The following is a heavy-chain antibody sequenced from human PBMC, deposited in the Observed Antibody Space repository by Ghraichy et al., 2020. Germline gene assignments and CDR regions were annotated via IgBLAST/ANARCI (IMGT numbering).Heavy chain of an antibody. J-gene: IGHJ4*02. CDR2: ISGSGGSK. CDR3: ACTWPYYYGSGDY. Sequence: GGSLRLSCAASGFTFSSYAMSWVRQAPGKGLEWVSAISGSGGSKYYADSVKGRFTISRDNSKNTLYLQMNSLRAEDTAVYYCACTWPYYYGSGDYWGQGTLVTVSS. D-gene: IGHD3-10*01. V-gene: IGHV3-23*01. CDR1: GFTFSSYA.